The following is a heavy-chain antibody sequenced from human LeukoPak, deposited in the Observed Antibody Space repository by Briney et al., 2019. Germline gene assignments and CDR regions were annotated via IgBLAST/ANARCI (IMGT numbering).Heavy chain of an antibody. CDR3: AKRGAEVGTTVAPGDY. J-gene: IGHJ4*02. CDR1: GFTFSSYS. Sequence: GGSLRLSCAASGFTFSSYSMNWVRQAPGKGLEWVSAISGNGHAYYADSVKGRFTISRDNSKSTLYLQMNSLRAEDTAVYYCAKRGAEVGTTVAPGDYWGQGTLLTVSS. CDR2: ISGNGHA. D-gene: IGHD1-26*01. V-gene: IGHV3-23*01.